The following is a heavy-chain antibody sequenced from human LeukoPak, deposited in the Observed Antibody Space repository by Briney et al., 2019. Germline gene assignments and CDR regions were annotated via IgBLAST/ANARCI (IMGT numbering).Heavy chain of an antibody. J-gene: IGHJ4*02. V-gene: IGHV3-48*03. CDR3: ARDTLNGPFVISLDY. D-gene: IGHD3-9*01. CDR2: ISSDGRVG. Sequence: HPGGSLRLSCAASGFSFSSYEMNWVRQAPGKGLEWVSHISSDGRVGRYVDSVRGRFTMSRDNAKNLLFLQMNGLRAEDTAVYYCARDTLNGPFVISLDYWGQGALVTVSS. CDR1: GFSFSSYE.